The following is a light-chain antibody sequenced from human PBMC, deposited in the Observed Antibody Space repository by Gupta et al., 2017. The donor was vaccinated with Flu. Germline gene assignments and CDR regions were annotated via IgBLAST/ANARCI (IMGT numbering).Light chain of an antibody. CDR2: LAS. CDR1: RCRLYRNGYKY. CDR3: QQVLQIPRT. V-gene: IGKV2-28*01. J-gene: IGKJ1*01. Sequence: VTPGEPTSICCRSSRCRLYRNGYKYLDWYLQKPGQSPQLLIYLASNRESGVPDRFSGSGSGTDFTLDISGLEAEDVAVYYCQQVLQIPRTFGQGTKVEI.